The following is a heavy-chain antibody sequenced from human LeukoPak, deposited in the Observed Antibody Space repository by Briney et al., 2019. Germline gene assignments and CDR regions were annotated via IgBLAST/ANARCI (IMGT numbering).Heavy chain of an antibody. Sequence: GGSLRLSCAASGFTFSSHWMTWVRQAPGKGLEWVASIKQGGSEKYYADSVKGRFTVSRDNAKNSLYLQMNSLSADDTAVYYCARGPHYGDRVDYLDSRGQGTKVTVSS. CDR3: ARGPHYGDRVDYLDS. CDR1: GFTFSSHW. CDR2: IKQGGSEK. J-gene: IGHJ4*02. D-gene: IGHD4-17*01. V-gene: IGHV3-7*01.